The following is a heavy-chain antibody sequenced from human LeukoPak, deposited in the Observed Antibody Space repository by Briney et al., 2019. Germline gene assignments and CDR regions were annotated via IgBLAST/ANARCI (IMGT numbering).Heavy chain of an antibody. CDR3: ARDATRYSSGWLFDY. J-gene: IGHJ4*02. CDR1: GGSFSGYY. Sequence: SETLSLTCAVYGGSFSGYYWSWIRQPPGKGLEWIGEINHSGSTNYNPSLESRVTISVDTSKNQFSLKLSSVTAADTAVYYCARDATRYSSGWLFDYWGQGTLVTVSS. D-gene: IGHD6-19*01. V-gene: IGHV4-34*01. CDR2: INHSGST.